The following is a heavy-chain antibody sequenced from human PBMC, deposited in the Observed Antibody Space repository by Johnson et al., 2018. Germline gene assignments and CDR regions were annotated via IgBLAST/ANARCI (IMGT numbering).Heavy chain of an antibody. CDR1: RFTFNTYW. V-gene: IGHV3-74*01. Sequence: VQLRESGGGLVQPGGSLRLSCVASRFTFNTYWMHWVRQVPGKGRVWVSCINTKGNRKIYEGSGKGRFTIPINNVKNTIYLQMNSLRAEDSSVYYCARAPLYYDILTGTKNYYYGMDVWGQGTTVTVSS. J-gene: IGHJ6*02. CDR2: INTKGNRK. CDR3: ARAPLYYDILTGTKNYYYGMDV. D-gene: IGHD3-9*01.